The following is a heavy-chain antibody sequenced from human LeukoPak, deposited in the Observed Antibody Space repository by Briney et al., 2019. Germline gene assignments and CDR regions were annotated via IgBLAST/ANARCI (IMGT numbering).Heavy chain of an antibody. D-gene: IGHD2-15*01. Sequence: GGSLRLSCAASGFTLTGNAMSWVRQAPGRGLEWVSGVGGDERKHYADSVRGRFTISRDNSMNTVHLQMNSLGVEDTAVYYCAKDLSWWAAADYWGQGALVTVSS. CDR1: GFTLTGNA. CDR2: VGGDERK. V-gene: IGHV3-23*01. J-gene: IGHJ4*02. CDR3: AKDLSWWAAADY.